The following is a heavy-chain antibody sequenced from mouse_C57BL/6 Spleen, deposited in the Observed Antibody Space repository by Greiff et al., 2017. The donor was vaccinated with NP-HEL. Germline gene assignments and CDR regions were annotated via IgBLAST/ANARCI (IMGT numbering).Heavy chain of an antibody. CDR3: TREGYDYDGAWFAY. CDR1: GFTFSSYA. Sequence: EVKVVESGEGLVKPGGSLKLSCAASGFTFSSYAMSWVRQTPEKRLELVAYLSSGGDYIYYADTVKGRFTISRDNARNTLYLQMSSLKSEDTAMYYCTREGYDYDGAWFAYWGQGTLVTVSA. J-gene: IGHJ3*01. V-gene: IGHV5-9-1*02. D-gene: IGHD2-4*01. CDR2: LSSGGDYI.